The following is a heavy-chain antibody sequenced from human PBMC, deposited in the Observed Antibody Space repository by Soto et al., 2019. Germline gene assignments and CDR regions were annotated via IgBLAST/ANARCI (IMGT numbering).Heavy chain of an antibody. D-gene: IGHD3-3*01. J-gene: IGHJ4*02. CDR1: GGSVSSGSYY. CDR3: ERGQAFWTGYYRMPYYFDY. V-gene: IGHV4-61*01. Sequence: QLQLQESGPGLVKPSETLSLTCTVSGGSVSSGSYYWSWIRQPPGKGLEYIGYLYYSGSTNYNPSLQSRVTISVDTPKNQFSLKLTSVTAADTAIYYCERGQAFWTGYYRMPYYFDYWGQGTLVTVSS. CDR2: LYYSGST.